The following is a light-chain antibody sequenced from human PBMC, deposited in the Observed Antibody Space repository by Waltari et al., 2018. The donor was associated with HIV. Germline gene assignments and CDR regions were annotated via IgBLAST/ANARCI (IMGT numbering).Light chain of an antibody. V-gene: IGKV2-28*01. J-gene: IGKJ3*01. CDR3: MQSLQTPFT. CDR1: QSLLRTAGYNY. CDR2: LGS. Sequence: IVLTQSTLSLPVTPGGPASFFCRSSQSLLRTAGYNYLSWYLQRPGQSQQLLIYLGSSRASGVPDRFSGSGSGTDFTLRVSRVEAEDVGFYFCMQSLQTPFTFGPGTEVDIK.